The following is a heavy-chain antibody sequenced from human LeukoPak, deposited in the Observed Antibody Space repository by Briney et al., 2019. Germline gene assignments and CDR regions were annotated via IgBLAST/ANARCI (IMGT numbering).Heavy chain of an antibody. CDR1: GYTFTSYG. J-gene: IGHJ6*03. V-gene: IGHV1-18*01. D-gene: IGHD3-9*01. CDR2: ISTYNGNT. Sequence: GASVKVSCKASGYTFTSYGISWVRQAPGQGLEWMGWISTYNGNTNYAQKLQGRVTMTTDTSTSTAYMELRSLRSDDTAVYYCARGYYDILTGRYYYYYMDVWGKGTTVTVSS. CDR3: ARGYYDILTGRYYYYYMDV.